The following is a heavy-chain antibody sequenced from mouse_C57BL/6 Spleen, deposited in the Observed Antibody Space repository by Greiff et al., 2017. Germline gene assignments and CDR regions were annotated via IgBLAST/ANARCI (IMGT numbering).Heavy chain of an antibody. V-gene: IGHV5-9-1*02. CDR2: ISSGGDYI. J-gene: IGHJ4*01. D-gene: IGHD2-3*01. CDR1: GFTFSSYA. Sequence: EVNVVESGEGLVKPGGSLKLSCAASGFTFSSYAMSWVRQTPEKRLEWVAYISSGGDYIYYADTVKGRFTISRDNARNTLYLQMSSLKSEDTAMYYCTRDDGYYGAMDDWGQGTSVTVSS. CDR3: TRDDGYYGAMDD.